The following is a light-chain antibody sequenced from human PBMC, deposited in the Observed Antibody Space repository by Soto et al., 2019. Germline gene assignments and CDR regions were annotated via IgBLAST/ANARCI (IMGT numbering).Light chain of an antibody. Sequence: DIPMTQSPSSVSASVGDRVTITCRASQGINSWLAWYQQKPGKAPKLLIYGASSLQNGVPSRFSGNGSGTDFTLTLSSLQPADFSTYYCLQANSFPSTFGQGTRLEMK. CDR1: QGINSW. CDR2: GAS. V-gene: IGKV1D-12*01. CDR3: LQANSFPST. J-gene: IGKJ5*01.